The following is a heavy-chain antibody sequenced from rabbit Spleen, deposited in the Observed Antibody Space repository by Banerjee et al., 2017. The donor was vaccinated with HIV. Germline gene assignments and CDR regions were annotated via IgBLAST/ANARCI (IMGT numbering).Heavy chain of an antibody. CDR1: GFSFSSTYY. Sequence: QQLVESGGGLVKPGASLTLTCTASGFSFSSTYYMCWVRQAPGKGLEWIACIYAGSGSTYYASWAKGRFTISKTSSTTVDLKMTSLTAADTATYFCARDPRYASSSGYYIRMDGNYGMDLWGQGTLVTVS. CDR2: IYAGSGST. CDR3: ARDPRYASSSGYYIRMDGNYGMDL. J-gene: IGHJ6*01. D-gene: IGHD1-1*01. V-gene: IGHV1S40*01.